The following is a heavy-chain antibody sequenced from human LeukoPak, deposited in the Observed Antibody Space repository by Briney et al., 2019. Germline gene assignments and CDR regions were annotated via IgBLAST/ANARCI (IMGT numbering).Heavy chain of an antibody. Sequence: GGSLRLSCAASGFTVSSNYMSWVRQAPGKGLEWVAVISYDGSNKYYADSVKGRFIISRDNSKNTLYLQMNSLRAEDTAVYYCAKDFYDSSGYSDGIDYWGQGTLVTVSS. J-gene: IGHJ4*02. CDR1: GFTVSSNY. D-gene: IGHD3-22*01. CDR3: AKDFYDSSGYSDGIDY. V-gene: IGHV3-30*18. CDR2: ISYDGSNK.